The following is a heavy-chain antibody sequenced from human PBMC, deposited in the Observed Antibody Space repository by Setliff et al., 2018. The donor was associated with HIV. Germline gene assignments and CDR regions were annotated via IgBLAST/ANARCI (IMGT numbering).Heavy chain of an antibody. CDR1: GFTSDNVD. D-gene: IGHD1-26*01. Sequence: SLRLSCAASGFTSDNVDMNWVRQAPGKGPEWVSSISKNSFSIYYTDSVKGRFTVSRDNSRDTLYLQMNSLRAEDTAVYYCATGRLRATSPFDNWGQGTLVTVSS. V-gene: IGHV3-23*01. J-gene: IGHJ4*02. CDR3: ATGRLRATSPFDN. CDR2: ISKNSFSI.